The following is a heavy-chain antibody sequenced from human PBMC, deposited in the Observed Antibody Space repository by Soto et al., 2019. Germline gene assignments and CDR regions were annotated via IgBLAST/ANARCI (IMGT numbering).Heavy chain of an antibody. Sequence: ASVKVSCKASGYTFTGHYVHWVRQAPEQGPEWMGEIGPESGATRYAQRFQGRVTMTRDMSITTVYTELNNLSPDDTAVYYCGRGRSGQIVVFYWGQGTPVTVSS. D-gene: IGHD1-26*01. CDR1: GYTFTGHY. J-gene: IGHJ4*02. V-gene: IGHV1-2*02. CDR3: GRGRSGQIVVFY. CDR2: IGPESGAT.